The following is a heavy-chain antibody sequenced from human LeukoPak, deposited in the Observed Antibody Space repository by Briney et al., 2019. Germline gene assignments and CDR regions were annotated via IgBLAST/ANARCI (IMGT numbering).Heavy chain of an antibody. Sequence: GGSLRLSCAASGFTFRSNAMHWVRQAPGKGLEWVTFIRYDGNETYYADSVKGRFTVSRDNSKNTLYLQMNSLRVEDTAVYYCAQERDRRGYFDYWGQGTLVTVSS. CDR1: GFTFRSNA. CDR2: IRYDGNET. D-gene: IGHD2-15*01. CDR3: AQERDRRGYFDY. J-gene: IGHJ4*02. V-gene: IGHV3-30*02.